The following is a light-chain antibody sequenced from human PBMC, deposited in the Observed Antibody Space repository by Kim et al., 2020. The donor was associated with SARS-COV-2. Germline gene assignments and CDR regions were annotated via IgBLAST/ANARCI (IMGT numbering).Light chain of an antibody. V-gene: IGLV2-14*03. CDR3: SSLTSGRTSVV. CDR2: DVT. J-gene: IGLJ2*01. Sequence: QSALTQPASVSGSPGQSITISCTGTSSDVGAYNRVSWYQQHPSKAPKLMIFDVTDRPSGVSNRFSGSKSDNTASLTISGLQAEDEADYFCSSLTSGRTSVVFGGGTQLTVL. CDR1: SSDVGAYNR.